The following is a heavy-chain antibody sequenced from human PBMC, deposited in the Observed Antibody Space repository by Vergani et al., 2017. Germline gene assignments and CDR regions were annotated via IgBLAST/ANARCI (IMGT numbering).Heavy chain of an antibody. CDR3: ARQKGYSSSSFDY. Sequence: QVQLVESGGGVVQPGRSLRLSCAASGFTFSSYAMHWVRQAPGKGLEWVAVISYDGSNKYYADSVKGRFTISRDNSKNTLYLQMNSLRAEDTAVYYCARQKGYSSSSFDYWDQGTLVTVSS. CDR2: ISYDGSNK. CDR1: GFTFSSYA. V-gene: IGHV3-30-3*01. D-gene: IGHD6-6*01. J-gene: IGHJ4*02.